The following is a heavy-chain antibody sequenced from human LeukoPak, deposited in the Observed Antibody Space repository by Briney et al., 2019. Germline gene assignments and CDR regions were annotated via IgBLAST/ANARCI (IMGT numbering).Heavy chain of an antibody. V-gene: IGHV3-7*03. CDR1: GFTFSNYG. Sequence: GGSLRLSCAASGFTFSNYGMHWVRQAPGKGLEWVAKIKQDGGGKNYVDSVKGRFTISRDNTNNLLYLQMNSLRDEDTAVYYCAKYFGGNFDYWGQGTLVTVSS. CDR2: IKQDGGGK. CDR3: AKYFGGNFDY. D-gene: IGHD3-16*01. J-gene: IGHJ4*02.